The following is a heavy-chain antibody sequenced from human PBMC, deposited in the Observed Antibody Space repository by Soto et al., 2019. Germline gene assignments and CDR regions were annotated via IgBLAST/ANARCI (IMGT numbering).Heavy chain of an antibody. CDR1: GGSISNHY. Sequence: QVPLQESGPGLVKPSETLSLPCTVSGGSISNHYWSWIRQPPGKGLEWIGYIYYNGNTNYNPSLKSRVTMSVDTSRNQISLKLTTVTAADTAVYYCTRANWYSEYWGQGTLVTVSS. V-gene: IGHV4-59*11. CDR3: TRANWYSEY. D-gene: IGHD7-27*01. CDR2: IYYNGNT. J-gene: IGHJ4*02.